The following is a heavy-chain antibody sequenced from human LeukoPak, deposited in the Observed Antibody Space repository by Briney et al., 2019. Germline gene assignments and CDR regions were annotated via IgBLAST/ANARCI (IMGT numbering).Heavy chain of an antibody. CDR1: GGSFSGYY. D-gene: IGHD3-16*02. CDR3: ARTYDYVWGSYRYRGSFDY. CDR2: INHSGST. J-gene: IGHJ4*02. V-gene: IGHV4-34*01. Sequence: SETLSLTCAVYGGSFSGYYWGWIRQPPGKGLEWIGEINHSGSTNYNPSLKSRVTISVDTSKNQFSLKLSSVTAADTAVYYCARTYDYVWGSYRYRGSFDYWGQGTLVTVSS.